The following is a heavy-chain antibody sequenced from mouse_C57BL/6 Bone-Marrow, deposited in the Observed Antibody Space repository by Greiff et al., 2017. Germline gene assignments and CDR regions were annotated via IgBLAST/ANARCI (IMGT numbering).Heavy chain of an antibody. CDR1: GYTFTGYW. J-gene: IGHJ1*03. CDR3: AIYGNPWYFDV. V-gene: IGHV1-9*01. CDR2: ILPGSGST. D-gene: IGHD2-1*01. Sequence: QVQLQQSGAELMKPGASVKLSCKATGYTFTGYWIEWVKQRPGHGLEWIGEILPGSGSTNYNEKFKGKATFTADTSSNTTYMQLSSLTTEDSDIYYGAIYGNPWYFDVWGTGTTVAVSS.